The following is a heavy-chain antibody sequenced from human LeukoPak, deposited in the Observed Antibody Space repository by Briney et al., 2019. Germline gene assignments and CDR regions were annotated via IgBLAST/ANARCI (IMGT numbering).Heavy chain of an antibody. CDR3: ARGQRWLLNFGYFDL. J-gene: IGHJ2*01. D-gene: IGHD5-24*01. CDR2: ISHSGST. V-gene: IGHV4-34*01. CDR1: GGPFSGYY. Sequence: SETLSLTCAVYGGPFSGYYWNWIRQPPGKGLEWIGEISHSGSTNYNPSLKSRVTISVDTSKNQFSLKLSSVTAADTAVYYCARGQRWLLNFGYFDLWSRGTLVIVSS.